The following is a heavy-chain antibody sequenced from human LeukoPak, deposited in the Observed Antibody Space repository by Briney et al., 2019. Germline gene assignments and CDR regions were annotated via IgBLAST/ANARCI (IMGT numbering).Heavy chain of an antibody. Sequence: LAGGSLRLSCAASGFTFSSYAMSWVRQAPGKGLEWVSASRGSGGSTYYADSVKGRFTISRDNSKNTLYMQMNSLRAEDTAVYYCAHGYCSSTSCYTAFDIWGQGTMVTVSS. D-gene: IGHD2-2*02. CDR3: AHGYCSSTSCYTAFDI. J-gene: IGHJ3*02. V-gene: IGHV3-23*01. CDR1: GFTFSSYA. CDR2: SRGSGGST.